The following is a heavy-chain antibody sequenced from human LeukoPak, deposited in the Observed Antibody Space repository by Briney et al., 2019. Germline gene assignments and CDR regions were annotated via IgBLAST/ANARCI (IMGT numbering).Heavy chain of an antibody. J-gene: IGHJ4*02. CDR3: ARDKPDRAAGHEDY. Sequence: ASVKVSCKASGYTFTSYGISWVRQAPGQGLEWMGWISAYNGNTHYAQKLQGRVTMTTDTSTSTAYTELRSLRSDDTAVYYCARDKPDRAAGHEDYWGQGTLVTVSS. CDR1: GYTFTSYG. D-gene: IGHD6-13*01. V-gene: IGHV1-18*01. CDR2: ISAYNGNT.